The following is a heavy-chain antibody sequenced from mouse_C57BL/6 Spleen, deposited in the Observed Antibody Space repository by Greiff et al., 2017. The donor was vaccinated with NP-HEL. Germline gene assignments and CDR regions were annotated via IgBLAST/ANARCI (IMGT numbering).Heavy chain of an antibody. V-gene: IGHV5-17*01. J-gene: IGHJ3*01. CDR2: ISSGSSTI. D-gene: IGHD3-3*01. Sequence: EVKLMEPGGGLVKPGGSLKLSCAASGFTFSDYGMHWVRQAPEKGLEWVAYISSGSSTIYYADTVKGRFTISRDNAKNTLFLQMTSLRSEDTAMYYCAGGLGWFAYWGQGTLVTVSA. CDR3: AGGLGWFAY. CDR1: GFTFSDYG.